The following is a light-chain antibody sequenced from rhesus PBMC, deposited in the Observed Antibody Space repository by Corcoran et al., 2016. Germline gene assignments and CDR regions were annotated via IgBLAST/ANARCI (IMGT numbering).Light chain of an antibody. CDR1: SSDIGGYNR. V-gene: IGLV2-13*02. Sequence: QAALTQSPSESGSPGQSVTISCTGTSSDIGGYNRVSWYQQHPGKAPKLMIYEVSKRPSGVSDRFSGSKSGNTASLTISGLQAEDEADYYCYSYAGSYTFIFGAGTRLTVL. CDR3: YSYAGSYTFI. J-gene: IGLJ1*01. CDR2: EVS.